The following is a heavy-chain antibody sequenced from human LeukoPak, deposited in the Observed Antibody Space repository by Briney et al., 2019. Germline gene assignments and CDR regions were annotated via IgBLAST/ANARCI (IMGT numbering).Heavy chain of an antibody. D-gene: IGHD1-7*01. CDR1: GGSISSSNW. Sequence: SGTLSLTCAVSGGSISSSNWWSWVRPPPGKGLEWIGEIYHSGSTNYNPSLKSRVTISVDKSKNQFSLKLSSVTAADTAVYYCARPNWNYSNWFDPWGQGTLVTVSS. V-gene: IGHV4-4*02. J-gene: IGHJ5*02. CDR3: ARPNWNYSNWFDP. CDR2: IYHSGST.